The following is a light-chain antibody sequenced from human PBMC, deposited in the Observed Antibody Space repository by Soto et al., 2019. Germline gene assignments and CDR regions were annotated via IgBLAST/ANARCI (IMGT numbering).Light chain of an antibody. CDR3: QQYGGSPLYT. J-gene: IGKJ2*01. CDR1: QSVTSSY. Sequence: EIVLTQSPGTLSLSPGERATLSCRASQSVTSSYLGWYQRKPGQAPRLLIYAVSSRATGIPDRFSGSGSGTDFTLTISRLEPEDFAVYYCQQYGGSPLYTFGQGTRLEMK. V-gene: IGKV3-20*01. CDR2: AVS.